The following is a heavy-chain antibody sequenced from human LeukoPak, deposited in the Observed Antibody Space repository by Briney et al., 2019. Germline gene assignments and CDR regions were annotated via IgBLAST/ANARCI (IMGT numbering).Heavy chain of an antibody. Sequence: SETLSLTCSVSGDSFTNNDFFWGWNRQPPGKGLVWIANIQYSGRTSYSPSLRSRVSMSRDTSKYQFSLKVTSVTAADTAVYYCARLDGSLAHISGSFPDFWGQGMLVTVSS. D-gene: IGHD3-10*01. CDR1: GDSFTNNDFF. CDR3: ARLDGSLAHISGSFPDF. CDR2: IQYSGRT. J-gene: IGHJ4*02. V-gene: IGHV4-39*01.